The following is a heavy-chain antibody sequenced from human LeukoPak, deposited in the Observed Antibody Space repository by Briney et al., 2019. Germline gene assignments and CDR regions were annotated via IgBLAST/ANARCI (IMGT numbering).Heavy chain of an antibody. CDR3: ARGHIVVVVATTRSDAFDM. CDR2: IYYSGST. J-gene: IGHJ3*02. V-gene: IGHV4-31*03. D-gene: IGHD2-15*01. Sequence: SGTLSLTCTVSGGSISSGGYYWSWIRQHPGKGLEWIGHIYYSGSTYYNPSLKSRVTISVDTSKNQFSLKLSSVTAADTAVYYCARGHIVVVVATTRSDAFDMWGQGTMVTVSS. CDR1: GGSISSGGYY.